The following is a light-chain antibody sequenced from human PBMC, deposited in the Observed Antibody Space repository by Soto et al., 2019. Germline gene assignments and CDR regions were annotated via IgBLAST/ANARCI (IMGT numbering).Light chain of an antibody. Sequence: EVVLTQSPGTLSLSPGERATLSCRASQSVSRRYLAWYQQKPGQAPRLLIFGPSSRATGIPDRFSGSGSGTAVSLTISSLEPEDFAVYYCLQYDTSPPRYTFGQGTKLEIK. CDR1: QSVSRRY. V-gene: IGKV3-20*01. CDR3: LQYDTSPPRYT. J-gene: IGKJ2*01. CDR2: GPS.